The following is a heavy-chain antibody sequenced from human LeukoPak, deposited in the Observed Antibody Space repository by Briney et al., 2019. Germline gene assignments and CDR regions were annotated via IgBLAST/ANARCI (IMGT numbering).Heavy chain of an antibody. V-gene: IGHV3-30-3*01. J-gene: IGHJ4*02. CDR2: ISYDGSNK. CDR3: ARDSLGNYFDY. CDR1: GFTFSSYA. Sequence: GGSLRLSCAAFGFTFSSYAMHWVRQAPGKGLEWVAVISYDGSNKYYADSVKGRFTISRDNSKNTLYLQMNSLRAEDTAVYYCARDSLGNYFDYWGQGTLVTVSS. D-gene: IGHD1-26*01.